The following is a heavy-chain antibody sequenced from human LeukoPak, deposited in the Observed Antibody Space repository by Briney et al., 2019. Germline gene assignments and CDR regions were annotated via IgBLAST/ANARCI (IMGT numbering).Heavy chain of an antibody. J-gene: IGHJ4*02. D-gene: IGHD4-23*01. CDR2: IIPIFNTP. CDR1: GGTFSSYA. CDR3: ARGWLAETTVVTPYNY. V-gene: IGHV1-69*13. Sequence: SVKVSCKASGGTFSSYAINWVRQAPGQGLGWMGGIIPIFNTPNYAQKFQGRVTITAVESMSTAYMELSSLRSEDTAVYYCARGWLAETTVVTPYNYWGQGTLVTVSS.